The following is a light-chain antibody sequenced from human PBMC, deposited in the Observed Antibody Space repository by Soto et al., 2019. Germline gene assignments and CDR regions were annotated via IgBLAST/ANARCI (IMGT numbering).Light chain of an antibody. J-gene: IGKJ1*01. CDR1: QSISTY. Sequence: EIVMTQSPVTLSVSPGERATLSCRASQSISTYLAWYQQKPGQAPRLLMSGASTRATGVPDRFSGSGSGTEFTLTISSLQAEDFAVYYCQQYHNWPPWTFGQGTKVDIK. CDR3: QQYHNWPPWT. CDR2: GAS. V-gene: IGKV3-15*01.